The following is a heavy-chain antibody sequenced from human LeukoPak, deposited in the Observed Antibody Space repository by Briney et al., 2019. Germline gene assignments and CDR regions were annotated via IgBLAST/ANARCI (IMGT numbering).Heavy chain of an antibody. V-gene: IGHV3-30*18. CDR3: AKDTRVGCSSTSCYTAFDY. D-gene: IGHD2-2*02. Sequence: GGSLRLSCAASGFTFSSYGMHWVRQAPGKGLEWVAVISYDGSNKYYVDSVKGRFTISRDNSKNTLYLQMNSLRAEDTAVYYCAKDTRVGCSSTSCYTAFDYWGQGTLVTVSS. J-gene: IGHJ4*02. CDR1: GFTFSSYG. CDR2: ISYDGSNK.